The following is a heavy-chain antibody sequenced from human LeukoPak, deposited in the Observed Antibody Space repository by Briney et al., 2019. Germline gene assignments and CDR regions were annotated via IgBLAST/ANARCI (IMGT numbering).Heavy chain of an antibody. CDR1: GFMFSSNW. J-gene: IGHJ4*02. CDR3: AKEGRSLQTY. V-gene: IGHV3-7*03. Sequence: GGSLRLSCAASGFMFSSNWMSWVRLAPGKGLEWVANIKEDGTETYYVDSVKGRFTISRDNAKNSLNLQMNSLRVEDTAVYYCAKEGRSLQTYWGQGTLVTVSS. D-gene: IGHD5-24*01. CDR2: IKEDGTET.